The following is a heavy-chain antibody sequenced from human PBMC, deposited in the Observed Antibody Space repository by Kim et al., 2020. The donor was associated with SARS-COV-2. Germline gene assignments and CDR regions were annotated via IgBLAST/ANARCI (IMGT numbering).Heavy chain of an antibody. D-gene: IGHD6-19*01. CDR2: ITNNNGKT. CDR1: GFAVYRFA. J-gene: IGHJ4*02. V-gene: IGHV3-23*01. Sequence: GGSLRLSCAASGFAVYRFAMNWVRQAPGKGLEWISAITNNNGKTYYLDSVKGRFTISRDESKNIVYLHMNSLRVEDTAVYYCAKDHPSPGWPTFGDWGQG. CDR3: AKDHPSPGWPTFGD.